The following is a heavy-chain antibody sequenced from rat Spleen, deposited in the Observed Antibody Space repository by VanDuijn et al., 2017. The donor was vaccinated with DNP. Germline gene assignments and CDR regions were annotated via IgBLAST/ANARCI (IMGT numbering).Heavy chain of an antibody. Sequence: EVQLQESGPGLVKPSPSLSLTCSVTGYSITSNFRWSWIRQFPGNKLEWMGYINSAGRTDYNPSLKIRISITRETSKKQLFLQVNSVTTEDSATYYCAVQLGVFDFWGQGVMVTVSS. D-gene: IGHD5-1*01. CDR3: AVQLGVFDF. CDR2: INSAGRT. CDR1: GYSITSNFR. V-gene: IGHV3-3*01. J-gene: IGHJ2*01.